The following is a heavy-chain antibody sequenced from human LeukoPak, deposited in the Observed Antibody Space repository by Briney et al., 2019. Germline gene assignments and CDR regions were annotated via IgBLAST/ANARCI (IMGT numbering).Heavy chain of an antibody. D-gene: IGHD6-25*01. CDR3: ARLATLSTVAARGRTWFDA. J-gene: IGHJ5*02. V-gene: IGHV4-59*01. CDR2: VDHTGST. Sequence: SETLSLTCTVSDDSITMYYWTWIRQPPGKGLEWIGYVDHTGSTKFNPSLNGRVTISVDASKNHFSLKVSSVTAADTAVYYCARLATLSTVAARGRTWFDAWGQGTLVTVSS. CDR1: DDSITMYY.